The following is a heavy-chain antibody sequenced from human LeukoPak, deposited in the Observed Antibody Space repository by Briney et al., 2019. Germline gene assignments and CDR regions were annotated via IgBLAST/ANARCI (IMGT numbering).Heavy chain of an antibody. CDR2: IYPGDSDT. V-gene: IGHV5-51*01. Sequence: GESLKISCKGSGYSFTSYWIGRVRQMPGKGLEWMGIIYPGDSDTRYSPSFQGQVTISADKSISTAYLQWSSLKASDTAMYYCARGAIYYYDSSGYYEYLDYWGQGTLVTVSS. CDR3: ARGAIYYYDSSGYYEYLDY. J-gene: IGHJ4*02. D-gene: IGHD3-22*01. CDR1: GYSFTSYW.